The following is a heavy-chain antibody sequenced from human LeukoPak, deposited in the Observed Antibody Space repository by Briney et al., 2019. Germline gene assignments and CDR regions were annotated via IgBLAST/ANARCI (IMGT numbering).Heavy chain of an antibody. V-gene: IGHV4-4*07. CDR2: IDASGNP. D-gene: IGHD6-6*01. CDR1: GGSISSHY. Sequence: SETLSLTCTVSGGSISSHYWSWIRQPAGKGLEWIGRIDASGNPNYNPSLRSRLTMSVDTSKNQFSLNLRFVTAADTAVFYCARGFEYSTSSRLGYYYFYMDVWGIGTTVTVSS. CDR3: ARGFEYSTSSRLGYYYFYMDV. J-gene: IGHJ6*03.